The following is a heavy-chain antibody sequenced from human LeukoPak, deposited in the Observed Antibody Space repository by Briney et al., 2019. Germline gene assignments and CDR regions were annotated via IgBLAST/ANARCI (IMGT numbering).Heavy chain of an antibody. CDR1: GYTFTSYD. J-gene: IGHJ4*02. D-gene: IGHD3-3*01. CDR3: ARGRSTIFGVVIKRDYFDY. Sequence: ASVKVSCKASGYTFTSYDINWVRQATGQGLEWMGWMNPNSGNTGYAQKFQGRVTMTRNTSISTAYMELSSLRSEDTAVHYCARGRSTIFGVVIKRDYFDYWGQGTLVTVSS. V-gene: IGHV1-8*01. CDR2: MNPNSGNT.